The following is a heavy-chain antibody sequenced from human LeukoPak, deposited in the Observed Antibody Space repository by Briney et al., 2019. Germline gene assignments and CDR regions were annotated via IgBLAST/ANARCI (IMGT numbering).Heavy chain of an antibody. CDR3: ARDNDYYDLHY. CDR2: IYSGGDT. CDR1: GFTVSGNY. Sequence: GGSLRLSCAASGFTVSGNYMSWVRQAPGKGLEWVSVIYSGGDTYSADSVKGRFTISRDNSKNTVYLQMNSLRAEDTAVYYCARDNDYYDLHYWGQGTLVTVSS. D-gene: IGHD3-22*01. V-gene: IGHV3-53*01. J-gene: IGHJ4*02.